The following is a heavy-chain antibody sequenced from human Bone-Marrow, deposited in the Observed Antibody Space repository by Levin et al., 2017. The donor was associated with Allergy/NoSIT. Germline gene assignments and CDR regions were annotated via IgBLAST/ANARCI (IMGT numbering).Heavy chain of an antibody. J-gene: IGHJ4*02. CDR2: INVDGSVS. V-gene: IGHV3-7*01. D-gene: IGHD1-1*01. CDR3: VKDKLACGDY. CDR1: GFDYTAHW. Sequence: GESLKISCVTSGFDYTAHWMSWVRQAPGRGLEWVANINVDGSVSRVVESVQGRFTISRDNDRRSVVLEMNSLTADDTATYYCVKDKLACGDYWGQGMLVTVSS.